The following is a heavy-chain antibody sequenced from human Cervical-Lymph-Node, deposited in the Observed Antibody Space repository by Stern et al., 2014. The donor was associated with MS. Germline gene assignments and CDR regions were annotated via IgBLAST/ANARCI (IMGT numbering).Heavy chain of an antibody. D-gene: IGHD5-18*01. Sequence: QVQLQESGPGLVKPSETLSLTCTVSGGSIIISSYYWGWIRQPPGKELEWIGNIYYSGNTYYNPSLTSRVAISVDTSKNQFSLSLSSVTAADTAVYYCARLHSYGHIDYWGQGTLVTVSS. CDR3: ARLHSYGHIDY. V-gene: IGHV4-39*01. CDR2: IYYSGNT. J-gene: IGHJ4*02. CDR1: GGSIIISSYY.